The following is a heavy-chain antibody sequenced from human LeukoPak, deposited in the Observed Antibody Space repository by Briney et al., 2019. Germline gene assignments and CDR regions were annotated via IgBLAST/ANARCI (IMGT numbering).Heavy chain of an antibody. D-gene: IGHD1-26*01. CDR3: ARVGADDRCFDY. V-gene: IGHV5-51*01. CDR1: GYSFTNYW. J-gene: IGHJ4*02. CDR2: IYPGDSET. Sequence: GESLKISCKGSGYSFTNYWVAWVRQMPGKGLEWMGIIYPGDSETRYSPSFQGQVTISADKSISTAYLQWSSLKASDTAMYYCARVGADDRCFDYWGQGTLVTVSS.